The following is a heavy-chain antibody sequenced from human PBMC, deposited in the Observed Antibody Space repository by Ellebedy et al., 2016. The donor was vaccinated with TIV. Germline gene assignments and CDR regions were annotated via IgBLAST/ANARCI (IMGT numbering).Heavy chain of an antibody. D-gene: IGHD6-13*01. J-gene: IGHJ4*02. CDR2: IYWDDDK. Sequence: SGPTLVXPTQTLTLTCTFSGFSLSTAGVGVGWIRQPPGKAPEWLALIYWDDDKRYTPSLKTRLTIIKDTSKNQVVLTLTNMDPVDTATYYCARRPGFSWYGGDYFDTWGQGTLVTVSS. CDR1: GFSLSTAGVG. V-gene: IGHV2-5*02. CDR3: ARRPGFSWYGGDYFDT.